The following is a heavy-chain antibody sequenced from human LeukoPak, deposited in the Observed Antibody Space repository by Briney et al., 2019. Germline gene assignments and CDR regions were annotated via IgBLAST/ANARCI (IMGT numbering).Heavy chain of an antibody. CDR1: GFTFSSYG. D-gene: IGHD2-2*01. Sequence: GGSLRLSCAASGFTFSSYGIHWVRQAPDKGLEWVAVIWFDGSNKYYADSVKGRFTISRDNSKNTLYLQMNSLRGEDTALYYCARGGDIVVVPAAPVAAFDIWGRGTMVTVSS. CDR2: IWFDGSNK. V-gene: IGHV3-33*01. J-gene: IGHJ3*02. CDR3: ARGGDIVVVPAAPVAAFDI.